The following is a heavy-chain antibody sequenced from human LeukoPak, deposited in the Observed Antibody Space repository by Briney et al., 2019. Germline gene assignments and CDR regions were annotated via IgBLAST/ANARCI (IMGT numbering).Heavy chain of an antibody. V-gene: IGHV3-23*01. CDR1: GFTFSTYA. Sequence: QPGGSLRLSCAASGFTFSTYAMTWVRRAPGKGLEWVSAISGSGGHIYYADSVKGRFTSSRDNSKSTLFLQMNNLRAEDTAIYYCAKNRGTGMAFYDYWGQGTQVTVSS. CDR2: ISGSGGHI. D-gene: IGHD5-18*01. CDR3: AKNRGTGMAFYDY. J-gene: IGHJ4*02.